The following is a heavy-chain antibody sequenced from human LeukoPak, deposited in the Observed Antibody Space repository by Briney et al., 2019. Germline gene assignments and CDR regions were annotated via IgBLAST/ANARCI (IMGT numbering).Heavy chain of an antibody. CDR3: ARVAAAGFAYDKFDP. V-gene: IGHV1-46*01. CDR1: GYTFTSYY. D-gene: IGHD6-13*01. Sequence: ASVKASCKSSGYTFTSYYMHWVRHAPGQGLEWMGIINPSGASTNYAQKFQGRVNMTRDTSTNTVYMELGSLRSEDTAVYYCARVAAAGFAYDKFDPWGQGTLVTVSS. J-gene: IGHJ5*02. CDR2: INPSGAST.